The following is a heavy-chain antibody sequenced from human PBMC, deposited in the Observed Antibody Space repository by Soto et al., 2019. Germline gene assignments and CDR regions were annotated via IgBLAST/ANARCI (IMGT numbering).Heavy chain of an antibody. V-gene: IGHV3-23*01. CDR2: ISGSGGST. J-gene: IGHJ3*02. CDR3: AKGSPFIAAAVWAFDI. CDR1: GFTFSSYA. D-gene: IGHD6-13*01. Sequence: GGSLRLSCAASGFTFSSYAMSWVRQAPGKGLEWVSAISGSGGSTYYADSVKGRFTISRDNSKNTLYLQMNSLRAEDTAVYYCAKGSPFIAAAVWAFDIWGQGTMVTVSS.